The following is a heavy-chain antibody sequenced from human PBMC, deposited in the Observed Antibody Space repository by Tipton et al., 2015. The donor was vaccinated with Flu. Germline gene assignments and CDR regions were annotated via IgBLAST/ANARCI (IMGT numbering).Heavy chain of an antibody. CDR2: ICPGSP. CDR1: GGSIGSPYC. V-gene: IGHV4-38-2*01. CDR3: ASVPRYCSSTSCYTSAFDM. Sequence: TLSLTCSVSGGSIGSPYCWGWVRQPPGKGLEWIGNICPGSPYYNPSLKSRVTISGDTSKNQFSLKVNSVTAADTAVYYCASVPRYCSSTSCYTSAFDMWGQGTMVTVSP. J-gene: IGHJ3*02. D-gene: IGHD2-2*01.